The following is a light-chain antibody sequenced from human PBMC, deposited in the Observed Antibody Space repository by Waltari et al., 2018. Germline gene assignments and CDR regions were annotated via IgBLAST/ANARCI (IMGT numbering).Light chain of an antibody. J-gene: IGKJ4*01. CDR3: QQLKTYPLT. CDR2: AAS. CDR1: QDISTY. V-gene: IGKV1-9*01. Sequence: IQLTQSPSSLSASVGDRVTLTCRASQDISTYVAWYQQKAGKAPKLLIYAASTLQSGVPSRFSGSGSGTEFTLTIGSRQPEDFATYYCQQLKTYPLTFGGGTKVEIK.